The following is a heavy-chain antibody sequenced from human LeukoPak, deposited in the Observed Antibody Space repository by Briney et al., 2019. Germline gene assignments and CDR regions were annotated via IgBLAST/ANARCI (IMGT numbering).Heavy chain of an antibody. J-gene: IGHJ6*02. D-gene: IGHD2-8*01. V-gene: IGHV4-4*07. CDR2: IYTSGST. Sequence: SETLSLTCTVSGGSISSYYWSWIRQPAGKGLEWIGRIYTSGSTNYNPSLKSRVTMSVDTSKNQFSLKLSPVTAADTAVYYCARGGSDYCTNGVCYNKFYGMDVWGQGTTVTVSS. CDR1: GGSISSYY. CDR3: ARGGSDYCTNGVCYNKFYGMDV.